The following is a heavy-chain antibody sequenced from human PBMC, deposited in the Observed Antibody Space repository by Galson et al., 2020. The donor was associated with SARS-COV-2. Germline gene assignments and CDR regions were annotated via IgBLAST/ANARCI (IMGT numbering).Heavy chain of an antibody. J-gene: IGHJ3*02. CDR1: GFTFSSYA. CDR2: ISYDGSNK. Sequence: SCAASGFTFSSYAMHWVRQAPGKGLEWVAVISYDGSNKYYADSVKGRFTISRDNSKNTLYLQMNSLRAEDTAVYYCARTGSGSYGDAFDIWGQGTMVTVSS. D-gene: IGHD3-10*01. CDR3: ARTGSGSYGDAFDI. V-gene: IGHV3-30*04.